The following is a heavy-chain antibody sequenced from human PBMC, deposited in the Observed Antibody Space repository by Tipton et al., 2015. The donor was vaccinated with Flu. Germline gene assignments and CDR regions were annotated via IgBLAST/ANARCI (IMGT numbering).Heavy chain of an antibody. V-gene: IGHV3-53*01. CDR3: ARGPQVPVWPYYYGMDV. Sequence: QLVESGGGLIQPGGSLRLSCAASGFTVTSSYMSWVRQAPGKGLEWVSVIYGGGTTDYADSVKGRFTISRDKSKNALYLQMSSLRAEDTAVYYCARGPQVPVWPYYYGMDVWGQGTTVPVSS. D-gene: IGHD2-2*01. CDR2: IYGGGTT. CDR1: GFTVTSSY. J-gene: IGHJ6*02.